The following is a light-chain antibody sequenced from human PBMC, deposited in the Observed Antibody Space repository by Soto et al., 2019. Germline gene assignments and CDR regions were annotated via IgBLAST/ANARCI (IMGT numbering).Light chain of an antibody. CDR2: EIN. J-gene: IGLJ1*01. Sequence: QSALTQPPSASGSPGQSVTISCTGTSSDVGAYDYVSWYQQHPGKAPKLMIYEINKRPSGVPDRFSGSKSGNTASLTVSGLQAEDEAYYYCSSLSGSNNSPSVFGTVPKLTVL. CDR1: SSDVGAYDY. CDR3: SSLSGSNNSPSV. V-gene: IGLV2-8*01.